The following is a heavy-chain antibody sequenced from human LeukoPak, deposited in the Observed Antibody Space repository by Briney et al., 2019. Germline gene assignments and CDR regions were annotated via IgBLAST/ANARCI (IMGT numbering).Heavy chain of an antibody. D-gene: IGHD2-21*01. CDR1: GNYW. Sequence: TGGSLRLSCAASGNYWMHWVRQAPGKGLVWVSHINSDGSWTSYADSVKGRFTISRDNAKNSLYLQMNSLRAEDTAVYYCARVCNGVYCGGDAFGIWGQGTMVTVSS. CDR2: INSDGSWT. CDR3: ARVCNGVYCGGDAFGI. J-gene: IGHJ3*02. V-gene: IGHV3-74*01.